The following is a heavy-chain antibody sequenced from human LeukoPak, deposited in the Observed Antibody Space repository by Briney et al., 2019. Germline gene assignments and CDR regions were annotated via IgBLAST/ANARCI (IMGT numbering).Heavy chain of an antibody. CDR1: GGTFSSHA. CDR2: SIPIFGTA. Sequence: SVKVSCKASGGTFSSHAISWVRQAPGQGLEWMGGSIPIFGTANYAQKFQGRVTITTDESTSTAYMELSSLRSEDTAVYYCARGYSSGSYRGGHYYYMDVWGKGTTVTVSS. CDR3: ARGYSSGSYRGGHYYYMDV. D-gene: IGHD6-19*01. J-gene: IGHJ6*03. V-gene: IGHV1-69*05.